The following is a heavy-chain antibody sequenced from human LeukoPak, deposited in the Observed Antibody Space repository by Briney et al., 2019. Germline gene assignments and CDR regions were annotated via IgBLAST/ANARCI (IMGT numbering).Heavy chain of an antibody. J-gene: IGHJ4*02. V-gene: IGHV3-23*01. CDR3: ANFARGALSY. CDR1: GFTFSSYS. D-gene: IGHD1-26*01. CDR2: ISGSGGST. Sequence: GGSLRLSCAASGFTFSSYSMNWVRQALGKGLEWVSAISGSGGSTYYADSVKGRFTISRDNSKNTLYLQMNSLRAEDTAVYYCANFARGALSYWGQGTLVTVSS.